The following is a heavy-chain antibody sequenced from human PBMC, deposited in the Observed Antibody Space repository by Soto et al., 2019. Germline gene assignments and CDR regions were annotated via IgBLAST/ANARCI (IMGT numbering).Heavy chain of an antibody. CDR1: GYTFFTYD. V-gene: IGHV1-18*01. J-gene: IGHJ5*02. D-gene: IGHD5-12*01. CDR3: ARHHGPTTSENWFDP. Sequence: QVHLVQSGVEVKTPGASVKVSCQASGYTFFTYDISWVRQAPGQGLEWMGWISTYSGDTKYAQKFQGGVTMTTYTSTTTAYLELRSLRSDDTAVYYCARHHGPTTSENWFDPWGQGTLVTVSS. CDR2: ISTYSGDT.